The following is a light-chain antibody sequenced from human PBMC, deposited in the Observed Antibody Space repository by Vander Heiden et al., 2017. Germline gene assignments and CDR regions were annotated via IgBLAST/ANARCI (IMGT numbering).Light chain of an antibody. Sequence: TEMPQSLSSLSASVGDRVTISCQASQDIGDSVNWYQQKPGKAPKLLIYRTSKLKAGVPSRFSGSGSVTDFTFSISSLQPEDIATYYCQHYDDLRPMYTFGQGTKLETK. V-gene: IGKV1-33*01. CDR3: QHYDDLRPMYT. CDR1: QDIGDS. CDR2: RTS. J-gene: IGKJ2*01.